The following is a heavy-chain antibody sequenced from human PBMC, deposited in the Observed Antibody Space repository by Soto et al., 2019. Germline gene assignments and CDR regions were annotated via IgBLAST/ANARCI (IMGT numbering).Heavy chain of an antibody. Sequence: QVQLVQSGTEVKKPGASVKVSCKASGYTFRSYGISLVRQSPGQGLDWMGWISGYNGNTHYSQKFQGKVTMTTDTSTSPAYMELRNLRSDDTAVYYCAKAASNYAGRLSSYYMDVWGTGTRVTVSS. J-gene: IGHJ6*03. CDR2: ISGYNGNT. V-gene: IGHV1-18*01. D-gene: IGHD4-4*01. CDR1: GYTFRSYG. CDR3: AKAASNYAGRLSSYYMDV.